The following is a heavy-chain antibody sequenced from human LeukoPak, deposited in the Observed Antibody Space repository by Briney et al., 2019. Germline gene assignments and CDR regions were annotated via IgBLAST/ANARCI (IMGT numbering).Heavy chain of an antibody. CDR2: IYDRGPA. D-gene: IGHD3-9*01. Sequence: SETLSLTCTVSGYAIISGGFSWNWIRQPPGKGLEWIGCIYDRGPAHNNPSLRSRVTISIDTSKNQFSLNLKSVTAADTAVYFCASTHAGRYYSTFDFWGRGVLVTVSS. CDR3: ASTHAGRYYSTFDF. V-gene: IGHV4-30-2*03. CDR1: GYAIISGGFS. J-gene: IGHJ4*02.